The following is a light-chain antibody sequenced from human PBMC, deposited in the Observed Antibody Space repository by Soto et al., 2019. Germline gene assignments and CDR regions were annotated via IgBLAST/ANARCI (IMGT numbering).Light chain of an antibody. CDR3: QQYNSYSWT. J-gene: IGKJ1*01. V-gene: IGKV1-5*03. CDR1: QTISSW. Sequence: DIQMTHSPSILSASVGDRVTITCLASQTISSWLAWYQQKPGKAPKLLIYKASTLKSGVPSRFSGSGSGTEFTLTISSLQPDDFATYYCQQYNSYSWTFGQGTKVDIK. CDR2: KAS.